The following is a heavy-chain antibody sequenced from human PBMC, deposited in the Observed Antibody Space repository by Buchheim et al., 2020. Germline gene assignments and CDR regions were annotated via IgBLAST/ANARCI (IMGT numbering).Heavy chain of an antibody. Sequence: EVQLLESGGGSVQPGGSLRLSCAASGFTFTNYAMSWVRQAPGKGLEWVSGFSDSGGSTYYADSVKGRFTISIEYSKNMLYLQMNSLRADDTAIYYCAKGPYGDNARLSRYFDYWGQGTL. CDR1: GFTFTNYA. J-gene: IGHJ4*02. V-gene: IGHV3-23*01. CDR2: FSDSGGST. D-gene: IGHD4-17*01. CDR3: AKGPYGDNARLSRYFDY.